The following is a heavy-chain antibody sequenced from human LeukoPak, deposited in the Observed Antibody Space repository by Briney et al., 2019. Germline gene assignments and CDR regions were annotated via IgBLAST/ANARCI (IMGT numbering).Heavy chain of an antibody. CDR1: VYTFTSYG. CDR2: ISAYNGNT. Sequence: ASVKVSCKASVYTFTSYGISWVRQAPGQVLEWMGWISAYNGNTNYAQKLQSRVTMTTDTSTSTAYMELRSLRSDDTAVYYCAKDRSSWYGMDVWGQGTTVTVSS. V-gene: IGHV1-18*01. J-gene: IGHJ6*02. D-gene: IGHD6-13*01. CDR3: AKDRSSWYGMDV.